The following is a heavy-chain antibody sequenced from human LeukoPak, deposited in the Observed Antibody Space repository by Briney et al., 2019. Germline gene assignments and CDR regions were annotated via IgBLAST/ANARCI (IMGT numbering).Heavy chain of an antibody. V-gene: IGHV1-18*01. J-gene: IGHJ4*02. Sequence: ASVKVSCKASGYTFTSYGISWVRHAPGQGLEWMGWISAYNGNTNHAQKLQGRVTMTTDTSTSTAYMELRSLRSDETAVYYCARGGEDYYDSSGYYPGIDYWGQGTLVTVSS. CDR3: ARGGEDYYDSSGYYPGIDY. CDR1: GYTFTSYG. D-gene: IGHD3-22*01. CDR2: ISAYNGNT.